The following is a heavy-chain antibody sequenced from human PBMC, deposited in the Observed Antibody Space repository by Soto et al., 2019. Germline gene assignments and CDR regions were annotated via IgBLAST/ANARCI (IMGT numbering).Heavy chain of an antibody. J-gene: IGHJ3*01. CDR2: IYHSGST. D-gene: IGHD3-9*01. CDR1: GASISSGGYS. CDR3: DRDVLNGYFFDF. Sequence: QLQLQESGSGLVKPSQTLSLTCSVSGASISSGGYSWNWIRQPPGKGLEWIGYIYHSGSTYYNPSLKGRFTISVDKSKNHFSLKLSSVLAADTAVYYCDRDVLNGYFFDFWGQGKMVTVSS. V-gene: IGHV4-30-2*01.